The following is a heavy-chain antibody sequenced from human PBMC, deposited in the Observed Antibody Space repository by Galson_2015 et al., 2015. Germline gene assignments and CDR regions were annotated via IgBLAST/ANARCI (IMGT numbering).Heavy chain of an antibody. Sequence: SLRLSCAASGFTFTSCSMNWVRQAPGKGLEWVSSISSSSSYIYYADSMKGRFTISRDNAKSSLYLQMNSLRAEDTAVYYCAIGGIVATITTYFDYWGQGTLVTVSS. CDR1: GFTFTSCS. D-gene: IGHD5-12*01. CDR3: AIGGIVATITTYFDY. J-gene: IGHJ4*02. CDR2: ISSSSSYI. V-gene: IGHV3-21*01.